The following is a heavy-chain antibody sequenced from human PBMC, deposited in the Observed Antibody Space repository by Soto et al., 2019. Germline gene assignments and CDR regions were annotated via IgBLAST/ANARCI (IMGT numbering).Heavy chain of an antibody. CDR2: ISGSGGTT. V-gene: IGHV3-23*01. J-gene: IGHJ4*02. CDR3: AKDIWEDVNGALDY. Sequence: EVQLLESGGGLVQPGGSLRLSCAASEFTFSNYAMSWVRRAPGKGLEWVSGISGSGGTTYYGDSVKGRFIISRDNSKNTLYLQMNSLRAEDTAVYYCAKDIWEDVNGALDYWGQGTLVTVSS. D-gene: IGHD1-26*01. CDR1: EFTFSNYA.